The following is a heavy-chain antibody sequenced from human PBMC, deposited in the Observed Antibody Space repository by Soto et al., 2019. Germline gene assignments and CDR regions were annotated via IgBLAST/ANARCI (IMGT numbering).Heavy chain of an antibody. V-gene: IGHV4-30-4*02. D-gene: IGHD3-10*01. CDR1: GGSMSSGDYY. CDR3: AREMGYGSGRFDY. CDR2: IYYSGNT. Sequence: SDTLSLSCTVSGGSMSSGDYYWSWIRQPPGKGLEWIGYIYYSGNTYYNPSLKSRVTISVDTSKNQFSLKLTSVTAADTAVYYCAREMGYGSGRFDYWGQGTLVTVSS. J-gene: IGHJ4*02.